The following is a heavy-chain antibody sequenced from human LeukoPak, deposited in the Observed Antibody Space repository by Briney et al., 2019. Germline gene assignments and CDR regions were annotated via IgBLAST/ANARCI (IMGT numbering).Heavy chain of an antibody. CDR3: ATGSGSYYDS. CDR2: INGDGSTT. CDR1: TFTFSTYW. D-gene: IGHD3-10*01. V-gene: IGHV3-74*01. J-gene: IGHJ4*02. Sequence: PGVSLRLSCDASTFTFSTYWMHWVRQAPGKGLVWVSYINGDGSTTNYADSVKGRLTISRDNAKNTLYLQMNSLRAEDTAVYYCATGSGSYYDSWGLGTLVTVSS.